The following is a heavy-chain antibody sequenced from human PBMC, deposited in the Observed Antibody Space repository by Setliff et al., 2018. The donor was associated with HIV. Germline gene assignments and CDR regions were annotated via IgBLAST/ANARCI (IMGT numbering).Heavy chain of an antibody. CDR2: IIPIAKSP. J-gene: IGHJ4*02. V-gene: IGHV1-69*13. D-gene: IGHD5-12*01. CDR3: ARGPLYGYDRGYFDY. Sequence: ASVKVSCKASGGTFNTYGMNWVRQAPGQGPEWMGGIIPIAKSPNYAQKFQDRVTITADESTRTAYMELSNLRSEDTALYYCARGPLYGYDRGYFDYWGQGTRVTVS. CDR1: GGTFNTYG.